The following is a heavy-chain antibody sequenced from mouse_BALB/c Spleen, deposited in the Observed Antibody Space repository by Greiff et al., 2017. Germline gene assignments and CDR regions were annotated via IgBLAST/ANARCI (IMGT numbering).Heavy chain of an antibody. V-gene: IGHV1S81*02. CDR1: GYTFTSYW. Sequence: QVQLQQPGAELVKPGASVKLSCKASGYTFTSYWMHWVKQRPGQGLEWIGEINPSNGRTNYNEKFKSKATLTVDKSSSTAYMQLSSLTSEDSAVYYCARKGGYYAMDYWGQGTSVTVSS. CDR3: ARKGGYYAMDY. J-gene: IGHJ4*01. CDR2: INPSNGRT.